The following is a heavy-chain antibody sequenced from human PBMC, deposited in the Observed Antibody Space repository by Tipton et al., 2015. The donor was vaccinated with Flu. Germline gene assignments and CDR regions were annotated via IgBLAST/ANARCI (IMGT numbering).Heavy chain of an antibody. J-gene: IGHJ4*02. CDR1: GFTFIRYE. Sequence: SLRLSCAASGFTFIRYEMNWVRQAPGKGLEWLSYISSFGTTISYADSVKGRFTISRDNAKNSLYLQLNSLRAEDTAVYYCSTLTGDDSWGLGNLVTVSS. CDR3: STLTGDDS. CDR2: ISSFGTTI. V-gene: IGHV3-48*03. D-gene: IGHD7-27*01.